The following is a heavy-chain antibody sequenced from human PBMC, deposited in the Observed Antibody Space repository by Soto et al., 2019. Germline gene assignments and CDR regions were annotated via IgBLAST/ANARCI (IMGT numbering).Heavy chain of an antibody. D-gene: IGHD5-18*01. V-gene: IGHV5-10-1*01. CDR2: IDPSDSYT. CDR3: ARPAEGKQLRTGPYYYYGMDV. CDR1: GYSFTSYW. J-gene: IGHJ6*02. Sequence: GESLKISCKGSGYSFTSYWISWVRQMPGKGLEWMGRIDPSDSYTNYSPSFQGHVTISADKSISTAYLQWSSLKASDTAMYYCARPAEGKQLRTGPYYYYGMDVWGQRTTVTVSS.